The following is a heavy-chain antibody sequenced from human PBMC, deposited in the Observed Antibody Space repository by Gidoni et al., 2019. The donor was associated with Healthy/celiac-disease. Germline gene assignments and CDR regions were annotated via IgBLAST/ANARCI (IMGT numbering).Heavy chain of an antibody. V-gene: IGHV3-9*01. D-gene: IGHD3-10*01. CDR3: AKDSMVRGVTLYYFDY. CDR2: ISWKSGSI. J-gene: IGHJ4*02. Sequence: EVQLVESGGGLVQPGRSLRRSCAASGFTFDDYAMHWVWQAPGKGLEWVSGISWKSGSIGYADSVKGRFTISRDNAKNSLYLQMNSLRAEDTALYYCAKDSMVRGVTLYYFDYWGQGTLVTVSS. CDR1: GFTFDDYA.